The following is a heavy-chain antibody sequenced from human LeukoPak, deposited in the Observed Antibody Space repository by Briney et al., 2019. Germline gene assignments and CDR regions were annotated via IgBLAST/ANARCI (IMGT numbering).Heavy chain of an antibody. J-gene: IGHJ4*02. Sequence: PGGSLRLSCAGTGFTFSAYSLNWVRQAPGKGLEWVSYISSGAGDTYYADSVKGRFTISRDNAKNSLYLQMNSLRAEDTAVYYCARDDGGKNFDYWGQGTLVTVSS. D-gene: IGHD4-23*01. CDR2: ISSGAGDT. CDR3: ARDDGGKNFDY. CDR1: GFTFSAYS. V-gene: IGHV3-21*05.